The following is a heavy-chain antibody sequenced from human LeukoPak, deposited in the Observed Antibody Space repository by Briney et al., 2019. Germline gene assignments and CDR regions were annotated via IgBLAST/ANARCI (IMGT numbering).Heavy chain of an antibody. V-gene: IGHV1-2*02. D-gene: IGHD3-3*01. CDR3: ARDEGRYYDFWSGYRTHDAFDI. CDR2: INPNSGGT. J-gene: IGHJ3*02. Sequence: ASVKVSCKASGYTFTGYYMHWVRQAPGQGLEWMGWINPNSGGTNYAQKFQGRVTMTRDTSTSTVYMELSSLRSEDTAVYYCARDEGRYYDFWSGYRTHDAFDIWGQGTMVTVSS. CDR1: GYTFTGYY.